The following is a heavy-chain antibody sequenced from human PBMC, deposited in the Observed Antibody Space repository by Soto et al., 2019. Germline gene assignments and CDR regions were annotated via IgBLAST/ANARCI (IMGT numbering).Heavy chain of an antibody. Sequence: ASVKVSCKVSGYTLTELSMHWVRQAPGKGLEWMGGFNPEDGETIYAQKFQGKVTMTADKSTSTAYMELSSLRSEDTAVYYCARAYIVGYYYYYYMDVWGKGTTVTVSS. V-gene: IGHV1-24*01. D-gene: IGHD2-15*01. CDR1: GYTLTELS. CDR3: ARAYIVGYYYYYYMDV. CDR2: FNPEDGET. J-gene: IGHJ6*03.